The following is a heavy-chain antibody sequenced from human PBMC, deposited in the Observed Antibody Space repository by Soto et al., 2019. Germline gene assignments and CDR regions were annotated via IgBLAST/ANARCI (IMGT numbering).Heavy chain of an antibody. CDR3: ARGNVVAATSSIFDY. Sequence: ASVKVSCKASGYTFTSYDINWVRQATGQGLEWMGWMNPNSGNTGYAQKLQGRVTMTRNTSISTAYMELSSLRSEDTAVYYCARGNVVAATSSIFDYWGQETLVTVSS. D-gene: IGHD2-15*01. J-gene: IGHJ4*02. V-gene: IGHV1-8*01. CDR1: GYTFTSYD. CDR2: MNPNSGNT.